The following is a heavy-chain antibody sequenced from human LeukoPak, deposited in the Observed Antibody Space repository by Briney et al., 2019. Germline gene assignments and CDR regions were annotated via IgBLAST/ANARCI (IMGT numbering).Heavy chain of an antibody. CDR2: IYYTGNT. D-gene: IGHD2-2*03. J-gene: IGHJ5*02. CDR1: GGSSSSYY. Sequence: SETLSLTCTVSGGSSSSYYWSWIRQPPGKGLERIGYIYYTGNTNYNPSLKSRVTISVDTSKNQLSLKLSSVTAADTAVYYCARLDQSQNWFDPWGQGTLVTVSS. CDR3: ARLDQSQNWFDP. V-gene: IGHV4-59*01.